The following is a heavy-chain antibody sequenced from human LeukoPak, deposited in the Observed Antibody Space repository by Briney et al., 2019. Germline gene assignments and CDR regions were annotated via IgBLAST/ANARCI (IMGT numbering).Heavy chain of an antibody. D-gene: IGHD6-19*01. CDR2: IIAYNGNT. CDR3: ARYSSGWYGYYFDY. J-gene: IGHJ4*02. V-gene: IGHV1-18*04. Sequence: GASVKVSCKASGYTFTSYGISWVRQAPGQGLEWMGWIIAYNGNTNYAQKIQARVTMTTDTSTSTAYMELRSLRSDDTGVYYCARYSSGWYGYYFDYWGQGTLVTVSS. CDR1: GYTFTSYG.